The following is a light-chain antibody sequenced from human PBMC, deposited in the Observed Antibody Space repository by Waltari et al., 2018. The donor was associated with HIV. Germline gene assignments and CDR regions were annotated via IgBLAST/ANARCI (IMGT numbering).Light chain of an antibody. Sequence: EILLPHSPAPLSLSPGERATSPARPIQAVSSYLAWYQQKPGQAPRLLIYDASNRATGIPDRFSGSGSGTDFTLTISSLEPEDVAVYYCQQRSNWSRTFGQGTKVEIK. J-gene: IGKJ1*01. CDR3: QQRSNWSRT. CDR2: DAS. V-gene: IGKV3-11*01. CDR1: QAVSSY.